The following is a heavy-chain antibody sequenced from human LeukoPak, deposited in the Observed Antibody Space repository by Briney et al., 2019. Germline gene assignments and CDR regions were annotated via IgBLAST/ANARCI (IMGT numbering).Heavy chain of an antibody. Sequence: SDTLSLTCAVYGGSFSGYYWSWIRHPPGKGLEWIGEINHSGSTNYNPSLKSRVTISVDTSKKQFSLKLSSVTPADTALYYFARGQYVSSTGHMVRGDKWGQGTLVTVCS. CDR2: INHSGST. CDR1: GGSFSGYY. V-gene: IGHV4-34*01. D-gene: IGHD3-10*01. J-gene: IGHJ4*02. CDR3: ARGQYVSSTGHMVRGDK.